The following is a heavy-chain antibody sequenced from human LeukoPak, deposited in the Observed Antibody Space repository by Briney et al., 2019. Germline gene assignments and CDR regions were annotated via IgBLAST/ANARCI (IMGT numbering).Heavy chain of an antibody. J-gene: IGHJ4*02. D-gene: IGHD5-18*01. CDR2: ISYDGSNK. V-gene: IGHV3-30*18. CDR3: AKVPDTAIPNDDY. CDR1: GFTFSSYG. Sequence: GGSLRLSCAASGFTFSSYGLHWVRQAPGKGLEWVAVISYDGSNKYYADSVKGRFTISRDNSKNTLYLQMNSLRAEDTAVYYCAKVPDTAIPNDDYWGQGTLVTVSS.